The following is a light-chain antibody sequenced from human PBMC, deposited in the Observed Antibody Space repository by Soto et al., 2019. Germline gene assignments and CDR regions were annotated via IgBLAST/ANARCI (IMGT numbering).Light chain of an antibody. CDR2: DAS. Sequence: DIQMTPSPSTLSASVGDRVTITCRASQSISNWLAWYQQKPGKAPKLLIYDASSLESGVSLRFSGSGSGTEFTLTISSLQPDDFATYYCQQYNSYSRTFGQGTKVDIK. CDR1: QSISNW. CDR3: QQYNSYSRT. V-gene: IGKV1-5*01. J-gene: IGKJ1*01.